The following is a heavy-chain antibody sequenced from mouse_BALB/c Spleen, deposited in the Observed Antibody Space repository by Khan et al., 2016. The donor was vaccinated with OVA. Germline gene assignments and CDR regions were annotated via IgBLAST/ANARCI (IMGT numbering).Heavy chain of an antibody. V-gene: IGHV1S41*01. Sequence: DLVKPGASVKLSCKASGYTFTSYWINWMKQRPGQGLEWIGRIGPGRNNASSSDMFAGTATLTVAPSSHTAYIQLSSLSSEDSAVYFCARENYYGRSCYAMDYWGQGTSVTVSA. D-gene: IGHD1-1*01. CDR3: ARENYYGRSCYAMDY. CDR1: GYTFTSYW. J-gene: IGHJ4*01. CDR2: IGPGRNNA.